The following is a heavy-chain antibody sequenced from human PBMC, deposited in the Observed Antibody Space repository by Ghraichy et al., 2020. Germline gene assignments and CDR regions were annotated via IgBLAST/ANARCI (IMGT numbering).Heavy chain of an antibody. Sequence: GGSLRLSCAASGFTFSSFAMSWVRQAPGKGLEWVSGISGSGGSTYYVDSVKGRFTISRDNSKNTLYLQMNSLTAEDPAVYYCATVALPYYYGSGSYYNVWAQGTQVTVAS. CDR2: ISGSGGST. D-gene: IGHD3-10*01. J-gene: IGHJ4*02. CDR3: ATVALPYYYGSGSYYNV. CDR1: GFTFSSFA. V-gene: IGHV3-23*01.